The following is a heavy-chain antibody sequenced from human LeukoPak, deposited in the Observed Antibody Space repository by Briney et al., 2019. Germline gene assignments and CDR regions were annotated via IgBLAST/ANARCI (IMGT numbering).Heavy chain of an antibody. Sequence: GGSLRLSCAASGFSFSRYDMHWVRQAPGEGLEWVSAFHTDGGTYYLDSVKGRFTVSREDARNSLYLQMNALRAGDTAVYYCARGSGPGVTTIDSWGQGPLVIVSS. J-gene: IGHJ4*02. CDR2: FHTDGGT. V-gene: IGHV3-13*01. D-gene: IGHD4-17*01. CDR3: ARGSGPGVTTIDS. CDR1: GFSFSRYD.